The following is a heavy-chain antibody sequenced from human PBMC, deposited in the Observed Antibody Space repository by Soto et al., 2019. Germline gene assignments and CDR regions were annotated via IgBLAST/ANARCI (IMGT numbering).Heavy chain of an antibody. J-gene: IGHJ4*02. D-gene: IGHD6-13*01. Sequence: SETLSLTCTVSGGSISSYYWSWIRQPPGKGLEWIGYIYYSGSTNYNPSLKSRVTISVDTSKNQFSLKLSSVTAADTAVYYCARHGREAAGPNDYWGQGTLVTVS. CDR3: ARHGREAAGPNDY. CDR2: IYYSGST. CDR1: GGSISSYY. V-gene: IGHV4-59*08.